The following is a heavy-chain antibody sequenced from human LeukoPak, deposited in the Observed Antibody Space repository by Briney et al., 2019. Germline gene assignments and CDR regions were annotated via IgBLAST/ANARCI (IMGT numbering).Heavy chain of an antibody. CDR1: VFTFSSYE. D-gene: IGHD3-10*01. CDR2: ISSSGSTI. V-gene: IGHV3-48*03. Sequence: GGPLRLSCAASVFTFSSYEMNWVRQAPGKGLEWVSYISSSGSTIYYADSVKGRFTISRDNANNSLYLQMNSLRAEDTAVYYCARDYYGSGSYHYGGQGTLVTVSS. CDR3: ARDYYGSGSYHY. J-gene: IGHJ4*01.